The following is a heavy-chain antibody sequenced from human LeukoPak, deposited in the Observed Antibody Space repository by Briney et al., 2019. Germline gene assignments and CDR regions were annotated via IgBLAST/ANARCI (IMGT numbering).Heavy chain of an antibody. V-gene: IGHV3-30*03. D-gene: IGHD5-18*01. J-gene: IGHJ4*02. CDR2: ISYDGSNK. CDR1: GFTFNSFA. CDR3: ARDPGYDYGYDY. Sequence: GGSLRLSCAASGFTFNSFAIHWVRQAPGKGLEWVAVISYDGSNKYYADSVKGRFTISRDNSKNTLYLQMNSLRAEDTAVYYCARDPGYDYGYDYWGQGTLVTVSS.